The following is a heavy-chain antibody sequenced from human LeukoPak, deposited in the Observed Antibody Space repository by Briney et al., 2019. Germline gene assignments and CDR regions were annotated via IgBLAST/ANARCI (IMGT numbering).Heavy chain of an antibody. CDR2: IYSGGST. Sequence: GGSLRLSCAASGFTVSSNYMSWVRQAPGKGLEWVSVIYSGGSTYYADPVKGRFTISRDNSKNTLYLQMNSLRAEDTAVYYCARDGNFGLNPFDYWGQGTLVTVSS. CDR1: GFTVSSNY. J-gene: IGHJ4*02. V-gene: IGHV3-66*01. D-gene: IGHD3/OR15-3a*01. CDR3: ARDGNFGLNPFDY.